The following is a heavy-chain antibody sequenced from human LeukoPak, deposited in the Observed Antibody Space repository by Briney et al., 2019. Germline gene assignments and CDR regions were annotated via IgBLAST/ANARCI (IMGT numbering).Heavy chain of an antibody. V-gene: IGHV3-53*01. CDR3: AGVAAAAGTNLGWFDP. CDR2: IYSGGST. Sequence: GGSLRLSCAASGFTFSSYGMHWVRQAPGKGLEWVSVIYSGGSTYYADSVKGRFTISRDNSKNTLYLQMNSLRAEDTAVYYCAGVAAAAGTNLGWFDPWGQGTLVTVSS. D-gene: IGHD6-13*01. CDR1: GFTFSSYG. J-gene: IGHJ5*02.